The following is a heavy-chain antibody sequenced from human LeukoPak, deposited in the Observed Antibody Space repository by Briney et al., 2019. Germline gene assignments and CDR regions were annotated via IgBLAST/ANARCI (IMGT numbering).Heavy chain of an antibody. Sequence: SETLSLICTVSGGSISSGDYYWSWIRQPPGKGLEWIGYIYYSGSTYYNPSLKSRVTISVDTSKNQFSLKLSSVTAADTAVYYCARAKLKLRPPNLRYYFDFWGQGTRVTVSS. CDR3: ARAKLKLRPPNLRYYFDF. CDR2: IYYSGST. D-gene: IGHD3-3*01. V-gene: IGHV4-30-4*08. J-gene: IGHJ4*02. CDR1: GGSISSGDYY.